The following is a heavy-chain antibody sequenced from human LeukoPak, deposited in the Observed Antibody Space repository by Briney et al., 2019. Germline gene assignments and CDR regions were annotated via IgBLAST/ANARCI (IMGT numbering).Heavy chain of an antibody. CDR1: GFIFSDYW. J-gene: IGHJ6*02. V-gene: IGHV3-7*03. D-gene: IGHD4-17*01. CDR2: IKQDGNEK. Sequence: GGSLRFSCAASGFIFSDYWMSWVRQTPGKGLEWVANIKQDGNEKNYVDSVKGRFTISRDNAKNSLYLQLNSLRVDDTAVYYCATVRGGALRLFPAGDYDQYYYYGMDVWGQGTTVTVSS. CDR3: ATVRGGALRLFPAGDYDQYYYYGMDV.